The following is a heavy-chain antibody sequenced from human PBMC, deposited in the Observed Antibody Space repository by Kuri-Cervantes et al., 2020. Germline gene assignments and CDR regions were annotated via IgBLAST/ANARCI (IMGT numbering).Heavy chain of an antibody. CDR2: ISAYNGDT. Sequence: ASVKVSCKASGYTFTSYGISWVRQAPGQGLEWMGWISAYNGDTNYAQKLQGRVTMTTDTSTSTAYMELRSLRSDDTAVYYCARPNSSGSRGYQFDYWGQGTLVTVSS. J-gene: IGHJ4*02. CDR3: ARPNSSGSRGYQFDY. V-gene: IGHV1-18*01. D-gene: IGHD6-19*01. CDR1: GYTFTSYG.